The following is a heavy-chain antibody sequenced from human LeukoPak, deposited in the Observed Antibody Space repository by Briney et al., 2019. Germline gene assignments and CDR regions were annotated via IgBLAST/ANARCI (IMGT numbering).Heavy chain of an antibody. J-gene: IGHJ4*02. CDR3: AGIAAAGTPVDY. CDR1: GFTFSNYW. CDR2: ISSSGSTI. V-gene: IGHV3-48*04. Sequence: PGGSLRLSCAASGFTFSNYWMSWVRQAPGKGLEWVSYISSSGSTIYYADSVKGRFTISRDNAKNSLYLQMNSLRAEDTAVYYCAGIAAAGTPVDYWGQGTLVTVSS. D-gene: IGHD6-13*01.